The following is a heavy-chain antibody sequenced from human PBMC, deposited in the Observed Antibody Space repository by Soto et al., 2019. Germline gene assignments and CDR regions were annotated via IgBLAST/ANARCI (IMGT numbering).Heavy chain of an antibody. Sequence: EVQLLESGGGLVQPGGSLRLSCAASGLTFSSYAMSWVRQAPGKGLEWVSAISGSGGSTYYADSVKGRFTISRDNSKNTLYLQMNSLRAEDTAVYYCAKVRRRVDTAMVSVHVPVMDVWGQGTTVTVSS. V-gene: IGHV3-23*01. D-gene: IGHD5-18*01. CDR3: AKVRRRVDTAMVSVHVPVMDV. J-gene: IGHJ6*02. CDR2: ISGSGGST. CDR1: GLTFSSYA.